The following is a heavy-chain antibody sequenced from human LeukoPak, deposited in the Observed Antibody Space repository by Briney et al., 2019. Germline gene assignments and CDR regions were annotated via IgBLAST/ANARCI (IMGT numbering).Heavy chain of an antibody. CDR3: ARRSGSDALLI. CDR2: IYPGDSYT. V-gene: IGHV5-51*01. D-gene: IGHD3-10*01. J-gene: IGHJ3*02. Sequence: GESLQISWKGSGYSFISYWVAWVGQMPGKGLGWMGIIYPGDSYTTYSPSFQGQVTNSADKYISTANLQDSTMKAWDRDLYFCARRSGSDALLIRGKGTMVTVSS. CDR1: GYSFISYW.